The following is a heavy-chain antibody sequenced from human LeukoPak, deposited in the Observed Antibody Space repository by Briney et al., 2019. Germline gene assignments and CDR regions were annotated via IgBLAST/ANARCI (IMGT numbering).Heavy chain of an antibody. Sequence: GGSLRLSCAASGFSFTMYGIHWVRQAPGKELEWVSYISSGGRIKYYADSVKGRFTISRDNAKNSLYLQMNSLRAEDTAVYYCARDEPGIAVDVGVYWGQGTLVTVSS. CDR2: ISSGGRIK. J-gene: IGHJ4*02. D-gene: IGHD6-19*01. CDR1: GFSFTMYG. V-gene: IGHV3-48*03. CDR3: ARDEPGIAVDVGVY.